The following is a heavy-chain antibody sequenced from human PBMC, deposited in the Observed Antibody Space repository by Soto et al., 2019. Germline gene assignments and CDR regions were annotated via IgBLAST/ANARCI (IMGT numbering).Heavy chain of an antibody. D-gene: IGHD1-26*01. CDR3: ARDWCGIDY. CDR2: INPSNGNT. Sequence: QVQLVQSGAEVKKPGASVKVSCKASGYTFTSYGISWVRQAPGQGLEWMGWINPSNGNTNYAQKVQGRVTMTTDTYTNTADRELRSLRADDTAVYYCARDWCGIDYWGQGTLVTVSS. CDR1: GYTFTSYG. V-gene: IGHV1-18*01. J-gene: IGHJ4*02.